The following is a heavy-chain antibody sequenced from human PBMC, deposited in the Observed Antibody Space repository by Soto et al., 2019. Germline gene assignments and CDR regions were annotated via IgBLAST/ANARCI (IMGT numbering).Heavy chain of an antibody. CDR1: GYTFTSYA. Sequence: ASVKVSCKASGYTFTSYAMHWVRQAPGQRLEWMGWINASNGNTKYSQKFQGRVTITRDTSASTAYMELSSLRSEDTAVYYCARVPLFAFGGRGTLVPVSS. CDR2: INASNGNT. V-gene: IGHV1-3*01. CDR3: ARVPLFAF. J-gene: IGHJ4*02.